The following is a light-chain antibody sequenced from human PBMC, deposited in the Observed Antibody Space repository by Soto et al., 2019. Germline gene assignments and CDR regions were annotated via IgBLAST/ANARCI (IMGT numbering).Light chain of an antibody. V-gene: IGKV3-20*01. CDR1: ESVSSNY. J-gene: IGKJ1*01. CDR3: QHYRRSVPWT. CDR2: AAS. Sequence: EVVLTQSPGTVSLSPGERATLSCRASESVSSNYLAWYQQKPGQAPRLLIYAASSRASGIPDRFSGSGSGTDFTLSISRVESEDFAVYYCQHYRRSVPWTFGQGTKVEIK.